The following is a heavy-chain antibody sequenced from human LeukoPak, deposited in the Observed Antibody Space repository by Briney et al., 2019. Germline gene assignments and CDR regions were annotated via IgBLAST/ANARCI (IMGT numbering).Heavy chain of an antibody. V-gene: IGHV1-18*01. Sequence: ALVKVSCKASGYTFTRYGISWVGQAAGQGLEWMGWISTYNDNTNYAQELQGRVTMTTDTSTSTAYMELRSLRSDDTAVYYCAREYCSSTSCFDYWGQGTLVTVSS. CDR1: GYTFTRYG. J-gene: IGHJ4*02. CDR2: ISTYNDNT. D-gene: IGHD2-2*01. CDR3: AREYCSSTSCFDY.